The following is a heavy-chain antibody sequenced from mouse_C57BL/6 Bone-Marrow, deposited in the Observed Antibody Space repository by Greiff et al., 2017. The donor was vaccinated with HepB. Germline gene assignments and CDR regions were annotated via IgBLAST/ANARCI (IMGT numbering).Heavy chain of an antibody. D-gene: IGHD3-2*02. V-gene: IGHV1-81*01. CDR3: AIRQLRLRNY. CDR1: GYTFTSYG. CDR2: IYPRSGNT. Sequence: VKLQESGAELARPGASVKLSCKASGYTFTSYGISWVKQRTGQGLEWIGEIYPRSGNTYYNEKFKGKATLTADKSSSTAYMELRSLTSEDSAVYFCAIRQLRLRNYWGQGTTLTVSS. J-gene: IGHJ2*01.